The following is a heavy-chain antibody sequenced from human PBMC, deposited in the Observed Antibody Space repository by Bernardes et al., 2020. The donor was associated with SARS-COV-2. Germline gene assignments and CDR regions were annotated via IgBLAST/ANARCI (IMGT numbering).Heavy chain of an antibody. CDR1: GDSISSSNW. J-gene: IGHJ4*02. V-gene: IGHV4-4*02. CDR2: FHHSGRS. Sequence: SETLSLTCAVSGDSISSSNWWTWVRQPPGKGLEWIGEFHHSGRSNYNSSLTSRVTMSVDMSKNQFSLNLKSVTAADTAIYYYARLLSSGGAYWRFDDWGQGTLVTVSS. CDR3: ARLLSSGGAYWRFDD. D-gene: IGHD1-26*01.